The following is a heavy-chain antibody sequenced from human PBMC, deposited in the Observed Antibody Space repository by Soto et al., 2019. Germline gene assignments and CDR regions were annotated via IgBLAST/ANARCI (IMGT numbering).Heavy chain of an antibody. J-gene: IGHJ6*03. CDR1: GGSISSSSYY. Sequence: ASETLSLTCTVSGGSISSSSYYWGWIRQPPGKGLEWIGSIYYSGSTYYNPSLKSRVTISVDTSKNQFSLKLSSVTAADTAVYYCARPFHPSYGDARYYYYMDVWGKGTTVTVSS. CDR3: ARPFHPSYGDARYYYYMDV. V-gene: IGHV4-39*01. D-gene: IGHD4-17*01. CDR2: IYYSGST.